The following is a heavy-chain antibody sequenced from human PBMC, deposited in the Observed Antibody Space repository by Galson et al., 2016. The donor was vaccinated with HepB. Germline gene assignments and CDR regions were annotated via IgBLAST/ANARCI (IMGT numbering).Heavy chain of an antibody. Sequence: QSGAEVKKPGESLKISCKDSGDTFGGPRIAWVRQMPEKGLEWMGIIYPGDSDTKYSPSFQGHVTISADKSTRTAYLQWSSLKASDTAIYYCARAPGTNNWFDTWGQGTQVTVAS. V-gene: IGHV5-51*01. CDR3: ARAPGTNNWFDT. CDR2: IYPGDSDT. J-gene: IGHJ5*02. CDR1: GDTFGGPR.